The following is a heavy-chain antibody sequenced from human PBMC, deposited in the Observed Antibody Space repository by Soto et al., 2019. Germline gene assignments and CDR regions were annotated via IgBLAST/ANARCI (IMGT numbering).Heavy chain of an antibody. Sequence: SETLSLTCAVSGGSISSGGYSWSWIRQPPGKGLEWIGYIYHSGSTYYNPSLKSRVTISVDRSKNQFSLKLSSVTAADTAVYYCARVSSDSSGYYFDYWGQGTLVTVSS. V-gene: IGHV4-30-2*01. D-gene: IGHD3-22*01. CDR1: GGSISSGGYS. J-gene: IGHJ4*02. CDR3: ARVSSDSSGYYFDY. CDR2: IYHSGST.